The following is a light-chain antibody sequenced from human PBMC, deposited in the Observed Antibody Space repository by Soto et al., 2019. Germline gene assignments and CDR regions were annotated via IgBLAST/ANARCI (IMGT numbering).Light chain of an antibody. Sequence: QSALTQPPSASGTPGQGITISCSGGSSSIGSNIVNWYQQFPGTAPKLLIYGNTQRPSGVPDRFSGSKSGTSASLAISGLQSEDEADYYCAAWDDSLNGMVFGGGTKLTVL. V-gene: IGLV1-44*01. J-gene: IGLJ2*01. CDR1: SSSIGSNI. CDR2: GNT. CDR3: AAWDDSLNGMV.